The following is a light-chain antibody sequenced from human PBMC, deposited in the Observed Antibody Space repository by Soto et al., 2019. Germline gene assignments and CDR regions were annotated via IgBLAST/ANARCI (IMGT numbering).Light chain of an antibody. CDR1: QSISSY. CDR2: AAS. V-gene: IGKV1-39*01. Sequence: DIQMTQSSSSLSASVGDRVTITCRASQSISSYLNWYQQKPGKAPKLLIYAASSLQSGVQSRFSGSGSGTDFTLTISSLQPEEFATYDCQQSYSTWTGGHGTQVDIK. CDR3: QQSYSTWT. J-gene: IGKJ1*01.